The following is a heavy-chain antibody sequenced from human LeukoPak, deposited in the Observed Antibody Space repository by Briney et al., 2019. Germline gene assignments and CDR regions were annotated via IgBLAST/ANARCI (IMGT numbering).Heavy chain of an antibody. CDR3: AKDSPSEHALGSYFDY. CDR2: IPYDGSNK. Sequence: PGRSLRLSCAASGFTFSSYGMHWVRQAPGKGLEWVAVIPYDGSNKYYADSVKGRFTISRDNSKNTLYLQMNSLRAEDTAVYYCAKDSPSEHALGSYFDYWGQGTLVTVSS. CDR1: GFTFSSYG. J-gene: IGHJ4*02. D-gene: IGHD7-27*01. V-gene: IGHV3-30*18.